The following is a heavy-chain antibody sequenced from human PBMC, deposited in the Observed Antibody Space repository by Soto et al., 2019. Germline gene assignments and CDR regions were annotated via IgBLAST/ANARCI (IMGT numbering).Heavy chain of an antibody. CDR1: GYSFGAYW. CDR3: ARGGIIGTSPDY. CDR2: IFPGDSDT. Sequence: PGESLKISCQGSGYSFGAYWIGWVRQMHGKGLEWMGIIFPGDSDTRYRPSFQGQVTISVDTSINTAYLQWSSLKASDTAIYFCARGGIIGTSPDYWRQGTQVTVSS. J-gene: IGHJ4*02. D-gene: IGHD1-7*01. V-gene: IGHV5-51*01.